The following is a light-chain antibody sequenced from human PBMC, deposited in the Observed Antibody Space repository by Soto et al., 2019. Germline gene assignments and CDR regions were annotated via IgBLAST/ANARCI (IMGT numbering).Light chain of an antibody. CDR2: EVS. V-gene: IGLV2-14*01. CDR1: SSDVGGYNY. Sequence: QSALTQPAYVSGSPGQSITISCTGTSSDVGGYNYVSWYQQHPGKAPKLMIYEVSNRPSGVSNRFSGSKSGNTASLTISGLQAEDEADYYCSSYTGSSTLLVFGTGTKLTVL. J-gene: IGLJ1*01. CDR3: SSYTGSSTLLV.